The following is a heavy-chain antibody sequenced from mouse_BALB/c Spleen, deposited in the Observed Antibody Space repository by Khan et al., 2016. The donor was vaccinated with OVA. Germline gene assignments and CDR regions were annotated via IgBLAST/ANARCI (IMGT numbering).Heavy chain of an antibody. Sequence: EVQLQESGPGLVKPSQSLSLTCSVTGYSITSGYRWNWIRQFPGNKLEWMGCISYDGSNDYNPSLKNRISITRDTSKNQFLLRLTSVTTEDTGTXYSARGEAVGPYWYFDGWGAETTVTVSS. CDR2: ISYDGSN. CDR1: GYSITSGYR. V-gene: IGHV3-6*02. D-gene: IGHD6-1*01. J-gene: IGHJ1*01. CDR3: ARGEAVGPYWYFDG.